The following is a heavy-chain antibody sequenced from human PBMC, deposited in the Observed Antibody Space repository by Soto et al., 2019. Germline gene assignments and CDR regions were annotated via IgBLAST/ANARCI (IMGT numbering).Heavy chain of an antibody. V-gene: IGHV1-69*02. CDR1: GDTFTFYS. Sequence: QVQLVQSGAEVKKPGSSVRVSCKASGDTFTFYSINWVRQAPGLGLEWMGRINPILSMSNYAQRFQGRVTMTTDKSTTTANRELSSLRSEDTAMYYCASSYGSGYRAFDYWGQRALVTVSS. CDR3: ASSYGSGYRAFDY. J-gene: IGHJ4*02. D-gene: IGHD3-10*01. CDR2: INPILSMS.